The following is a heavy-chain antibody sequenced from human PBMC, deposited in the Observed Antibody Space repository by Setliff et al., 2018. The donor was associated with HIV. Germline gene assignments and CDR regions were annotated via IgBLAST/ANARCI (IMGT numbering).Heavy chain of an antibody. CDR3: ARSTGDYLFDY. CDR1: GGTLSSYA. D-gene: IGHD4-17*01. J-gene: IGHJ4*02. Sequence: GASVKVSCKSSGGTLSSYAISWVRQAPGQGLEWMGGIIPLFGTANYAQNFQGRVTITADASTSTAYMELSSLRSEDTAMYYCARSTGDYLFDYWGQGTLVTISS. CDR2: IIPLFGTA. V-gene: IGHV1-69*13.